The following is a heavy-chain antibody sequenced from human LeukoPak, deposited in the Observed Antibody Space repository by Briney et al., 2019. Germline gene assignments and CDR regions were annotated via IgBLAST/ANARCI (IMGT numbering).Heavy chain of an antibody. CDR1: GFTFSSYG. V-gene: IGHV3-33*08. Sequence: GGSLRLSCAASGFTFSSYGMHWVRQAPGKGLEWMAVIWYDGSNKYYGDSVKGRFTISRDNSKNTLYLQMNSLRAEDTAVYYCARDGVLLFGYSYGSRMDYWGQGTLVTVSS. J-gene: IGHJ4*02. D-gene: IGHD5-18*01. CDR2: IWYDGSNK. CDR3: ARDGVLLFGYSYGSRMDY.